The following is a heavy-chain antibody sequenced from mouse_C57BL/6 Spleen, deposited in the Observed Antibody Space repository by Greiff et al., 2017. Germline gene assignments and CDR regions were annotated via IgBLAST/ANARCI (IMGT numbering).Heavy chain of an antibody. V-gene: IGHV1-15*01. CDR3: TRNYYGSSSYFDV. D-gene: IGHD1-1*01. Sequence: QVQLKQSGAELVRPGASVTLSCKASGYTFTDYEMHWVKQTPVHGLEWIGAIDPEPGGTAYNQKFKGKAILTADKSSSTAYMELRSLTSEDSAVYYCTRNYYGSSSYFDVWGTGTTVTVSS. J-gene: IGHJ1*03. CDR1: GYTFTDYE. CDR2: IDPEPGGT.